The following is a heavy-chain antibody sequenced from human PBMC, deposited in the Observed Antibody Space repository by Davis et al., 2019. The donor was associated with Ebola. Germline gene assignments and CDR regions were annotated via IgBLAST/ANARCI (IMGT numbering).Heavy chain of an antibody. CDR3: ARRAITMVRGVIETGTLDFDV. V-gene: IGHV3-23*01. J-gene: IGHJ4*02. Sequence: ESLKISCAASGFTFSNYAMSWVRQAPGKGLEWVSAISGSDGFTSYADSVKGRFTISRDNSKYTLYLQMNSLRAEDTAVYYCARRAITMVRGVIETGTLDFDVWGQGTLVTVSS. CDR2: ISGSDGFT. CDR1: GFTFSNYA. D-gene: IGHD3-10*01.